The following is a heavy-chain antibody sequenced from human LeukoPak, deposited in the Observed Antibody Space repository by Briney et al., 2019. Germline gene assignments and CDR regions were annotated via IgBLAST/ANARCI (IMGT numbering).Heavy chain of an antibody. CDR1: GYTFTGYY. J-gene: IGHJ1*01. Sequence: ASVKVSCKASGYTFTGYYMHWVRQAPGQGLEWMGWINPNSGGTNYAQKFQGRVTMTRDTSISTAYMELSRLRSDDTAVYYCARSPGSSSGGSCYDEYFQHWGQGTLVTVSS. CDR3: ARSPGSSSGGSCYDEYFQH. D-gene: IGHD2-15*01. V-gene: IGHV1-2*02. CDR2: INPNSGGT.